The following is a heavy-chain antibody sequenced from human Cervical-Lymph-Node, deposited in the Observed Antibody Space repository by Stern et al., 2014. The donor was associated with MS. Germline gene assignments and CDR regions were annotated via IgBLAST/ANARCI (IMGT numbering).Heavy chain of an antibody. D-gene: IGHD3-3*01. V-gene: IGHV1-2*02. CDR3: ARGSGTAYDLRGDY. CDR1: GFIFTDYY. CDR2: INPNSGGT. Sequence: QVQLVQSGAEARAPGASMKVSCKASGFIFTDYYLHWVRQAPGQGLEWLGWINPNSGGTNYAQNLQGRVTMTRDTSISTAYMELRCLGSADTAVYYCARGSGTAYDLRGDYWGQGTLVTVSP. J-gene: IGHJ4*01.